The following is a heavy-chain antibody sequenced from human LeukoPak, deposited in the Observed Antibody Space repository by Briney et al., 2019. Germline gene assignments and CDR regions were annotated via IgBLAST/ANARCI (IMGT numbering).Heavy chain of an antibody. CDR3: AKAGGGPYCTGITCYFNWATFDP. J-gene: IGHJ5*02. CDR1: GLLPNAFA. D-gene: IGHD2-8*02. V-gene: IGHV3-30*18. CDR2: LSSDGRDI. Sequence: QSGGSLRLSCAASGLLPNAFAMHWVRQAPGKGLEWVAVLSSDGRDIFYTGSVKGRFTISRDNSKNTPYLQMNSLRPEDTAVCYCAKAGGGPYCTGITCYFNWATFDPWGQGTLVTVSS.